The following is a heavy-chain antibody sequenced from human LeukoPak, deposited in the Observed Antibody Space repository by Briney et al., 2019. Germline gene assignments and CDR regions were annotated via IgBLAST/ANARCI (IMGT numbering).Heavy chain of an antibody. D-gene: IGHD1-26*01. V-gene: IGHV1-18*01. CDR2: ISGYKGNT. CDR1: GDTFTTYS. CDR3: ARGLGGSGSYFLTFDY. Sequence: ASVKVSCKASGDTFTTYSINWVRQAPGQGREWMGWISGYKGNTKYEQKAQSRVTRTTDTSTSTAYMELRSLRSDDTAVYYCARGLGGSGSYFLTFDYWGQGTLVTVSS. J-gene: IGHJ4*02.